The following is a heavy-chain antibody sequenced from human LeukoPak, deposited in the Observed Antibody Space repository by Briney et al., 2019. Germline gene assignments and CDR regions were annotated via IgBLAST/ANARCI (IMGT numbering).Heavy chain of an antibody. Sequence: KSSETLSLTCTVFGGSISSYYWSWIRQPPGKGLEWIGYIYYSGSTNYNPSLKSRVTISVDTSKNQFSLKLSSVTAADAAVYYCARVGVDTAMAFDYWGQGTLVTVYS. V-gene: IGHV4-59*01. D-gene: IGHD5-18*01. J-gene: IGHJ4*02. CDR2: IYYSGST. CDR3: ARVGVDTAMAFDY. CDR1: GGSISSYY.